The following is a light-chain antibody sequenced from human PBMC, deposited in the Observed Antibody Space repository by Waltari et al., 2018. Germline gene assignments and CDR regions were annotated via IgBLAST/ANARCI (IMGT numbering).Light chain of an antibody. CDR3: CSYAGGSTWV. J-gene: IGLJ3*02. CDR2: EVN. Sequence: QSALTQPASVSGSPGQSITISCPGTSSAVGRYNFVSWYQQHPGKAPQLIIYEVNKRPSGVSNRLSGSKSGNTASLTISGLQAEDESDYYCCSYAGGSTWVFGGGTKVTVL. CDR1: SSAVGRYNF. V-gene: IGLV2-23*02.